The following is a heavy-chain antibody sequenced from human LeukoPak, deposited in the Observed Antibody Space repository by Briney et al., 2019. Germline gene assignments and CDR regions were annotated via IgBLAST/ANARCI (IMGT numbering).Heavy chain of an antibody. CDR1: GFTFSSYA. Sequence: PGGSLRLSCAASGFTFSSYAMSWVRQAPGKGLEWVSVISGSGGSTYYTDSVKGRFTISRDNSKNTLYLQMNSLRAEDTAVYYCAKDSRDDSSGSWGQGTLVTVSS. J-gene: IGHJ5*02. CDR3: AKDSRDDSSGS. V-gene: IGHV3-23*01. CDR2: ISGSGGST. D-gene: IGHD3-22*01.